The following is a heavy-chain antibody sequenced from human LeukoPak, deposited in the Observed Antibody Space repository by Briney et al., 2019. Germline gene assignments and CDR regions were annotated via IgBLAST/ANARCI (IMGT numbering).Heavy chain of an antibody. D-gene: IGHD4-23*01. J-gene: IGHJ4*02. CDR3: AKDPPILRWSFDY. CDR2: ITGGGGTT. CDR1: GFTFSTYA. Sequence: GGSLRLSCAASGFTFSTYAMSWVRRTPGKGLEWVSGITGGGGTTYYADSVKGRFTISRDNSKNTRYLQMNSLGAEDTAVYYCAKDPPILRWSFDYWGQGTLVTVSS. V-gene: IGHV3-23*01.